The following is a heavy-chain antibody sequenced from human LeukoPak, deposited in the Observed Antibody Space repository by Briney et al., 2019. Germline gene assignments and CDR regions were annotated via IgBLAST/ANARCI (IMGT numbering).Heavy chain of an antibody. D-gene: IGHD5-18*01. CDR2: VSYDGSNK. J-gene: IGHJ4*02. Sequence: QPGRSLRLSCAASGFTFTTYAMHWVRQAPGKGLEWVAVVSYDGSNKYYADSVKGRFTISRDNSMNTLYLQMNSLSSEDTAVYYCARADSGYSYSSFYFDYWGQGTLVTVSS. V-gene: IGHV3-30*04. CDR1: GFTFTTYA. CDR3: ARADSGYSYSSFYFDY.